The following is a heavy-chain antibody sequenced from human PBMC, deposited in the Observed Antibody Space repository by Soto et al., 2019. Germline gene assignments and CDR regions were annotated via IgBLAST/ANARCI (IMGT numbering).Heavy chain of an antibody. D-gene: IGHD6-19*01. CDR1: GFTFSSYG. V-gene: IGHV3-30*18. CDR2: ISYDGSNK. J-gene: IGHJ5*02. CDR3: AKDHTTRIAVDWFDP. Sequence: PGGSLRLSCAASGFTFSSYGMHWVRQAPGKGLEWVAVISYDGSNKYYADSVKGRFTISRDNSKNTLYLQMNSLRAEDTAVYYCAKDHTTRIAVDWFDPWGQGTLVTSPQ.